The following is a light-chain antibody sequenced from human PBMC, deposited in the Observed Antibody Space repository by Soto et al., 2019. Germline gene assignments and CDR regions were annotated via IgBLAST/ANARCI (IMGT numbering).Light chain of an antibody. CDR1: QSVSSSY. J-gene: IGKJ5*01. CDR3: QQRSSWPIT. Sequence: EIVLTQSPGTLSLSTGERSTLSCRASQSVSSSYLAWYQQKPGQAPRLLIYGASSRATGIPARFSGSGSGADFTLTISSLEPEDFAVYYCQQRSSWPITFGQGTRLEIK. CDR2: GAS. V-gene: IGKV3D-20*02.